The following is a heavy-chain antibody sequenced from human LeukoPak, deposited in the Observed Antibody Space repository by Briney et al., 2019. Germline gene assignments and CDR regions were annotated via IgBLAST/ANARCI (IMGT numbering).Heavy chain of an antibody. CDR1: GYTFTGYY. D-gene: IGHD4-23*01. CDR2: INPNSGGT. CDR3: ARVGYGGNSVEDY. V-gene: IGHV1-2*02. J-gene: IGHJ4*02. Sequence: GASVKVSCKASGYTFTGYYMHWVRQAPGQGLEWMGWINPNSGGTNYAQKFQGRVTMTRDTSISTAYMEPSRLRSDDTAVYYCARVGYGGNSVEDYWGQGTLVTVSS.